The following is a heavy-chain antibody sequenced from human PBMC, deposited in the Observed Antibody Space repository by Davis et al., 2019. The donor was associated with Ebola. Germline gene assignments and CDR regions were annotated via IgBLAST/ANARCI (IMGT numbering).Heavy chain of an antibody. CDR1: GFTFSDYY. J-gene: IGHJ4*02. D-gene: IGHD4-17*01. Sequence: PGGSLRLSCAASGFTFSDYYMSWIRQAPGKGLEWVSYISSSGRTIYYADSVKGRFTISRDNSENTLYLQLNSLRAEDTAVYYCARDLDYGDFKEGVDYWGQGTLVIVSS. CDR2: ISSSGRTI. CDR3: ARDLDYGDFKEGVDY. V-gene: IGHV3-11*04.